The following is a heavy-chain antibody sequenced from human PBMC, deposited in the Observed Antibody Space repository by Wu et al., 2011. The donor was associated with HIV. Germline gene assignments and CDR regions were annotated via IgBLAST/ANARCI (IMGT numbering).Heavy chain of an antibody. Sequence: GGLIPLFGATDYAQKFQGRITISADTSTTTVYMDLSSLRSEDTAVYFCARAPNPGRYFDLWGRGTLVTVSS. D-gene: IGHD2-8*01. J-gene: IGHJ2*01. CDR2: LIPLFGAT. CDR3: ARAPNPGRYFDL. V-gene: IGHV1-69*06.